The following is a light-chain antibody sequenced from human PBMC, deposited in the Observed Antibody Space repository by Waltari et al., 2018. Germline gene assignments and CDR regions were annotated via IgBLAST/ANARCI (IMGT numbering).Light chain of an antibody. CDR2: GAY. CDR1: QSVSSY. J-gene: IGKJ4*01. V-gene: IGKV3-20*01. CDR3: QKYSNSPLT. Sequence: IILTQSPATLSLSPGERATLSCRASQSVSSYLAWYQQKPGQAPRLLIYGAYSRATGIPDRFSGSGSGTDFTLTISSLEPEDFAVYYCQKYSNSPLTFGGGTNVEIK.